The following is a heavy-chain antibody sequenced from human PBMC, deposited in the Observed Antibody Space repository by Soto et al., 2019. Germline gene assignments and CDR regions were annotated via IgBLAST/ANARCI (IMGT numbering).Heavy chain of an antibody. CDR3: ARSPTMTAVDY. Sequence: ASVKVSCKASGYTFTSYAIYWVRQAPGQRLEWMGWINGGNGNTKYSQKFQGRVTITRDTSASTVYMEMSSLKSEDTAVYYCARSPTMTAVDYWGQGTLVTVSS. V-gene: IGHV1-3*01. CDR1: GYTFTSYA. J-gene: IGHJ4*02. CDR2: INGGNGNT. D-gene: IGHD4-17*01.